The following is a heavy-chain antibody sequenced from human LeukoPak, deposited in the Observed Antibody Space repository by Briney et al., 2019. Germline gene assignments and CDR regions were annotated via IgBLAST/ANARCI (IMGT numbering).Heavy chain of an antibody. CDR1: GFTFSDYY. V-gene: IGHV3-11*06. CDR3: ARDRYDYVWGSYRSYYYYGMDV. J-gene: IGHJ6*02. D-gene: IGHD3-16*02. Sequence: GGSLRLSCAASGFTFSDYYMSWIRQAPGKGLEWVSYISSSSSYTNYADSVKGRFTISRDNAKNSLYLQMNSLRAEDTAVYYCARDRYDYVWGSYRSYYYYGMDVWGQGTTVTVSS. CDR2: ISSSSSYT.